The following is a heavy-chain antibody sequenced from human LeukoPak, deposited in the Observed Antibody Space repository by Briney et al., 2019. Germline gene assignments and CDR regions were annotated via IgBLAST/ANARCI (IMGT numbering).Heavy chain of an antibody. J-gene: IGHJ4*02. D-gene: IGHD3-10*01. CDR1: GFTFSSYS. V-gene: IGHV3-23*03. CDR2: IYSGGST. Sequence: PGGSLRLSCAASGFTFSSYSMNWVRQAPGKGLEWVSVIYSGGSTYYADSVKGRFTISRDNSKNTLYLQMNSLRAEDTAVYYCAKSRFGELLFSFDYWGQGTLVTVSS. CDR3: AKSRFGELLFSFDY.